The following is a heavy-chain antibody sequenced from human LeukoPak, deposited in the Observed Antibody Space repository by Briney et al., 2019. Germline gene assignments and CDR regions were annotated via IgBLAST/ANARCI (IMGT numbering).Heavy chain of an antibody. Sequence: GGSLSLSCAASGFTFSDYYMSWIRQAPGKGLEWVSYISSSGSTIYYADSVKGRFTISRDNAKNSLYLQMNSLRAEDTAVYYCARDSRASSSSYYSYGMDVWGQGTPVTVSS. CDR2: ISSSGSTI. CDR1: GFTFSDYY. J-gene: IGHJ6*02. CDR3: ARDSRASSSSYYSYGMDV. V-gene: IGHV3-11*01. D-gene: IGHD6-6*01.